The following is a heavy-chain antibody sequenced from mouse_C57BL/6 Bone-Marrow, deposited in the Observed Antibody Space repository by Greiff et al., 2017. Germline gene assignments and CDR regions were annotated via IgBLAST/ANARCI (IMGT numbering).Heavy chain of an antibody. CDR3: ERGSYGSSPYFDY. CDR1: GYTFTDYN. J-gene: IGHJ2*01. D-gene: IGHD1-1*01. Sequence: DVQLQESGPELVKPGASVKMSCKASGYTFTDYNMHWVKQSHGKSLEWIGYINPYNGGTSYNQKFKGKATLTVNKSSITAYMQLRSLTSEDSAVYYCERGSYGSSPYFDYWGQGTTLTVSS. V-gene: IGHV1-22*01. CDR2: INPYNGGT.